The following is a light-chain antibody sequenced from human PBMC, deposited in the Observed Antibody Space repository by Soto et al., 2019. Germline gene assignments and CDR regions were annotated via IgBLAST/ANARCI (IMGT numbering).Light chain of an antibody. CDR1: QSVSGY. CDR2: DAS. J-gene: IGKJ1*01. CDR3: QQRSNQWT. V-gene: IGKV3-11*01. Sequence: IVLTQSSATLSLSPGQRATLFCRASQSVSGYLAWYQQKPGQAPRLLIYDASNRATGIPARFSGSGSGTDFTLTISSLEPEDFAVYYCQQRSNQWTFGQGTKVDIK.